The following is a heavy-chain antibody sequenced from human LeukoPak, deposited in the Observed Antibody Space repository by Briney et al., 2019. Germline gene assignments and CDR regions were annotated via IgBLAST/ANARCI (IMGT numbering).Heavy chain of an antibody. CDR2: ISSSSSYI. V-gene: IGHV3-21*01. D-gene: IGHD6-19*01. CDR3: ARDLGGGSGWYPADYYGMDV. J-gene: IGHJ6*02. Sequence: VQPGGSLRLSCAASGFTFSSYSMNWVRQAPGKGLEWVSSISSSSSYIYYADSVKGRFTISRDNAKNSLYLQMNSLRAEDTAVYYCARDLGGGSGWYPADYYGMDVWGQGTTVTVSS. CDR1: GFTFSSYS.